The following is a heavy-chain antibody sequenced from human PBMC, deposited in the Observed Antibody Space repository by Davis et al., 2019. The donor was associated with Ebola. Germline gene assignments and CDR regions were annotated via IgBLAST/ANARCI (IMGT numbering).Heavy chain of an antibody. CDR2: INAGNGNT. V-gene: IGHV1-3*01. CDR3: AREGKTYYDFWSGMDV. J-gene: IGHJ6*02. Sequence: ASVKVSCKASGYTFTSYAMHWVRQAPGQRLEWMGWINAGNGNTKYSQKFQGRVTITRDTSASTAYMELSSLRSEDTAVYYCAREGKTYYDFWSGMDVWGQGTTVTVSS. CDR1: GYTFTSYA. D-gene: IGHD3-3*01.